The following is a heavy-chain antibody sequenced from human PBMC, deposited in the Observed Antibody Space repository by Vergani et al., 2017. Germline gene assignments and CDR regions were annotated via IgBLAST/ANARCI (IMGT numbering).Heavy chain of an antibody. CDR2: MFHTGEA. V-gene: IGHV4-38-2*02. CDR3: GVIMVRSPRPDNWFDS. D-gene: IGHD3-10*01. CDR1: GYSISRGFY. J-gene: IGHJ5*01. Sequence: QIQLQESGPGLVKPSETLSLTCSVSGYSISRGFYWAWIRQTPEKGLEWIGGMFHTGEASNSPSHQSRVAFSLDTSKNHFSLQLTSVTAADTAVYFCGVIMVRSPRPDNWFDSWGRGTLVTVSS.